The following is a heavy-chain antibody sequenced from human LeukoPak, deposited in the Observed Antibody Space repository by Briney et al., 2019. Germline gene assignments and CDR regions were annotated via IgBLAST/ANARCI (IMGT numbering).Heavy chain of an antibody. Sequence: ASVKVSCKASGYTFNSYYMHWVRQAPGQGLEWMGIISPSGDSTSYAQKLQGRVTMTRDTSTSTAYMELSSLRSEDTAVYYCARERDGYKSLDYWGPGTLVTVSS. D-gene: IGHD5-24*01. CDR2: ISPSGDST. J-gene: IGHJ4*02. CDR3: ARERDGYKSLDY. V-gene: IGHV1-46*02. CDR1: GYTFNSYY.